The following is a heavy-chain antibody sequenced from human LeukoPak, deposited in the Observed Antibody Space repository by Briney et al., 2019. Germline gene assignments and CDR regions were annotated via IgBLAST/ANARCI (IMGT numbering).Heavy chain of an antibody. J-gene: IGHJ5*02. D-gene: IGHD3-10*01. CDR1: GFTFSSYW. CDR3: ARDRASYGSGSYYTTIGWFDP. CDR2: INSDGSST. V-gene: IGHV3-74*01. Sequence: GGSLRLSCAASGFTFSSYWMHWVRQAPGKGLVWVSRINSDGSSTSYADSVKGRFTISRDNAKNSLYLQMNSLRAEDTAVYYCARDRASYGSGSYYTTIGWFDPWGQGTLVTVSS.